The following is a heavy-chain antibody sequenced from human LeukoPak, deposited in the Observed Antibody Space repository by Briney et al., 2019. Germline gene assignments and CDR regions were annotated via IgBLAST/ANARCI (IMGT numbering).Heavy chain of an antibody. Sequence: PGGSLRLSCAASGFTFSSYSMNWVRQAPGKGLEWVSSISGSSSYIYYADSVMGRFTISRDNANNSLYLQMNSLRAEDTAVYYCARHVVAVGFDYWGQGTLVTVSS. J-gene: IGHJ4*02. V-gene: IGHV3-21*01. CDR2: ISGSSSYI. CDR3: ARHVVAVGFDY. D-gene: IGHD3-22*01. CDR1: GFTFSSYS.